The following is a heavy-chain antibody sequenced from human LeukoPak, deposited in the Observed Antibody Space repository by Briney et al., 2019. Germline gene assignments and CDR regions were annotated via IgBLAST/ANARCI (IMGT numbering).Heavy chain of an antibody. CDR1: GFTFSSYA. CDR3: AKVAPIHSGNSRDI. CDR2: IRYDGSNK. V-gene: IGHV3-30*02. D-gene: IGHD1-26*01. Sequence: GGSLRLSCAVSGFTFSSYAMHWVRQAPGKGLEWVAFIRYDGSNKYYADSVKGRFTISRDNSKNTLYLQMNSLRAEDTAVYYCAKVAPIHSGNSRDIWGQGTMVTVSS. J-gene: IGHJ3*02.